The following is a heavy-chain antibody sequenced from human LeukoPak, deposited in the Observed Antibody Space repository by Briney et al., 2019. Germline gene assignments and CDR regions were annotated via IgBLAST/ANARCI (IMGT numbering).Heavy chain of an antibody. CDR2: ISPGDSDT. V-gene: IGHV5-51*01. J-gene: IGHJ4*02. CDR1: GYSFTSYW. CDR3: ARLGQYYDILTGYYTTTNHFDY. Sequence: GESLKISCKGSGYSFTSYWIGWVRQMPGKGLEWMGIISPGDSDTRYSPSFQGQVTISADQSISTAYLQWSSLKASDTAMYYCARLGQYYDILTGYYTTTNHFDYWGQGTLVTVSS. D-gene: IGHD3-9*01.